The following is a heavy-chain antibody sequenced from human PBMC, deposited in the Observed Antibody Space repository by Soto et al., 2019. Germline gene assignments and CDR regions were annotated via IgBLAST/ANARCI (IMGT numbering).Heavy chain of an antibody. CDR1: GGSFSGYY. J-gene: IGHJ4*02. V-gene: IGHV4-34*01. CDR2: INHSGST. Sequence: SETLSLTCAVYGGSFSGYYWSWIRQPPGKGLEWIGEINHSGSTNYNPSLKSRVTISVDTSKNQFSLKLSSVTAADTAVYYCKGDPRKNWGVFDYWGQGNLVTVSS. CDR3: KGDPRKNWGVFDY. D-gene: IGHD7-27*01.